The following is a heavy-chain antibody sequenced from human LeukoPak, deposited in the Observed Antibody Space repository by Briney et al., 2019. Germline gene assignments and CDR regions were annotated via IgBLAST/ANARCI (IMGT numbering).Heavy chain of an antibody. CDR2: INPNSGGT. V-gene: IGHV1-2*02. CDR3: ASGRITIFGVVENWFDP. D-gene: IGHD3-3*01. J-gene: IGHJ5*02. Sequence: ASVKVSCKASGYTFTGYCMHWVRQAPGQGLEWMGWINPNSGGTNYAQKFQGRVTMTRDTSISTAYMELSRLRSDDTAVYYCASGRITIFGVVENWFDPWGQGTLVTVSS. CDR1: GYTFTGYC.